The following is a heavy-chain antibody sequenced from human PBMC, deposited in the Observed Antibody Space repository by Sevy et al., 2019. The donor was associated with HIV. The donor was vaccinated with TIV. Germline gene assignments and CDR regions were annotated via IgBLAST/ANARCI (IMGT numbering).Heavy chain of an antibody. CDR2: IKGDGSEI. Sequence: GGSLRLSCAASGFTFSYYRMSWVRQAPGKGLEWVANIKGDGSEIYYVDSVKGRFTISRDNAKNSLFLEMNSLRAEDTAVYYCARDPGAGDWFDPWGQGTLVTVSS. CDR3: ARDPGAGDWFDP. J-gene: IGHJ5*02. V-gene: IGHV3-7*03. CDR1: GFTFSYYR. D-gene: IGHD6-19*01.